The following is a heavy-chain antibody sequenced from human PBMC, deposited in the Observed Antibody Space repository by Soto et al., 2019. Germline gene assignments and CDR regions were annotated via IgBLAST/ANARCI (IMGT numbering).Heavy chain of an antibody. Sequence: SETLSLTCAVSGGSISSGGYSWSWIRQPPGKGLEWSGYIYHSGSTYYNPSLKRRVTISVDRSKNQFSLKLSSVTAADTAVYYCARGNVVAIDYWGQGTLVTVSP. J-gene: IGHJ4*02. CDR3: ARGNVVAIDY. D-gene: IGHD2-21*01. CDR1: GGSISSGGYS. V-gene: IGHV4-30-2*01. CDR2: IYHSGST.